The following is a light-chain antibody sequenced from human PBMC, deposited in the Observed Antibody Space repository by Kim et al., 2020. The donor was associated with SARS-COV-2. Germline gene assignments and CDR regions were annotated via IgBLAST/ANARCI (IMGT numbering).Light chain of an antibody. V-gene: IGLV4-69*01. CDR2: LNSDGSH. CDR3: QTWGTGIRV. CDR1: SGHSSYA. J-gene: IGLJ3*02. Sequence: SVKLTCTLSSGHSSYAIAWHQQQPEKGPRYLMKLNSDGSHSKGDGIPDRFSGSSSGAERYLTISSLQSEDEADYYCQTWGTGIRVFGGGTQLTV.